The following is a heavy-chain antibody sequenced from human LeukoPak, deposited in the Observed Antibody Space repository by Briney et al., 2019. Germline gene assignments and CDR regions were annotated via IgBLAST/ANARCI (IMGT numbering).Heavy chain of an antibody. V-gene: IGHV1-3*04. Sequence: VASVKVSCKASGYTFTGYALHWVRQAPGQGLEWMGWINTGSGNTKYSQRFQDRVTITMDTSASTVYMEMNDLGSEDTAVYYCATSSLSLPRYLGQGTLVTVSS. CDR1: GYTFTGYA. D-gene: IGHD6-6*01. CDR2: INTGSGNT. CDR3: ATSSLSLPRY. J-gene: IGHJ4*02.